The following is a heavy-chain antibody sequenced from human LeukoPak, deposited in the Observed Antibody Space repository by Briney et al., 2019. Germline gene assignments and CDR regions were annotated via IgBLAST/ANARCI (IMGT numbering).Heavy chain of an antibody. CDR2: IYNSGST. J-gene: IGHJ4*02. CDR1: GGSISSYY. CDR3: AREDGYSGFEFDS. V-gene: IGHV4-4*07. D-gene: IGHD5-12*01. Sequence: PSETLSPTCTVSGGSISSYYWSWIRQPAGKGLEWIGRIYNSGSTHYNPSLKSRVTMSVDMSKNQFSLKLSSVTAADTAVYYCAREDGYSGFEFDSWGQGTLVTVSS.